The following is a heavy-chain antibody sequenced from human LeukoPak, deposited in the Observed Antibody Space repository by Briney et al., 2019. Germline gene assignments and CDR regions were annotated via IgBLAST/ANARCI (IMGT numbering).Heavy chain of an antibody. D-gene: IGHD3-10*01. Sequence: SVKVSCKASGYTFTGYYMHWVRQAPGQGLEWMGWINPNSGGTNYAQKFQGRVTMTRDTSISTAYMELSRLRSDDTAVYYCASQGMVRGVTIDYWGQGTLVTVSS. J-gene: IGHJ4*02. CDR2: INPNSGGT. V-gene: IGHV1-2*02. CDR3: ASQGMVRGVTIDY. CDR1: GYTFTGYY.